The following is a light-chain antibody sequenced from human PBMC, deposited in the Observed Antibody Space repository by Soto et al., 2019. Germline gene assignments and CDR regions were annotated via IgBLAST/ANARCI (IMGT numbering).Light chain of an antibody. CDR2: RVS. CDR3: MQGIHWPPYT. CDR1: QSLVHSDGDTY. Sequence: DVVMTQSPLSLPVNLGEPAAISCRSTQSLVHSDGDTYLSWFHQRPGQSPRRLIFRVSKRDFGVPPRFIGSGAGPDFTLEITSVEAEDVGVYYCMQGIHWPPYTFGQGTRLEIK. J-gene: IGKJ2*01. V-gene: IGKV2-30*02.